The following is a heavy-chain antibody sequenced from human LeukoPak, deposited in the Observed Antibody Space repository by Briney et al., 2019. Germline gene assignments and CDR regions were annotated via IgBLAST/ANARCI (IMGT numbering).Heavy chain of an antibody. CDR3: ARDTRYCSGGSCYDLHY. Sequence: EASVKVSCKASGYTFTGYYMHWVRQAPGQGLEWMGWINPNSGGTNYAQKFQGRVTMTRDTSISTAYMELSRLRSDDTAVYYCARDTRYCSGGSCYDLHYWGQGTLVTVSS. D-gene: IGHD2-15*01. CDR1: GYTFTGYY. CDR2: INPNSGGT. J-gene: IGHJ4*02. V-gene: IGHV1-2*02.